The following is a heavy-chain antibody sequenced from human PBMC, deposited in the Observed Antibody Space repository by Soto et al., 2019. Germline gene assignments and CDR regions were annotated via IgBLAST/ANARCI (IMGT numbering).Heavy chain of an antibody. CDR2: ISSSGSTI. D-gene: IGHD6-19*01. J-gene: IGHJ4*02. V-gene: IGHV3-11*01. Sequence: GGSLRLSCAASGFTFSDYYMSWIRQAPGKGLEWVSYISSSGSTIYYADSVKGRFTISRDNAKNSLYLQMNSLRAEDTAVYYCARDSVAGPNALDYWGQGTLVTVSS. CDR1: GFTFSDYY. CDR3: ARDSVAGPNALDY.